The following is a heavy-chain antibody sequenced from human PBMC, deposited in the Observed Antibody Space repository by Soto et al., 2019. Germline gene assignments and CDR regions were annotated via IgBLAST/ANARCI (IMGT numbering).Heavy chain of an antibody. CDR3: ARQYIVATSNWFDP. CDR2: IYYSGST. Sequence: SETLSLTCAVSGGSISSGGYSWSWIRQPPGKGLEWIGYIYYSGSTNYNPSLKSRVTISVDTSKNQFSLKLSSVTAADTAVYYCARQYIVATSNWFDPWGQGTLVTVSS. V-gene: IGHV4-61*08. J-gene: IGHJ5*02. D-gene: IGHD5-12*01. CDR1: GGSISSGGYS.